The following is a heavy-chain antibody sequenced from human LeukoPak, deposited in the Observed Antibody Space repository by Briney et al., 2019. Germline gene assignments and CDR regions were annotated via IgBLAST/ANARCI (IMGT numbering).Heavy chain of an antibody. CDR3: AKGGLWFGNLLVPL. CDR2: ISYDGSKK. Sequence: GGSLRLSCAASGFTFSSYGMHWVRQAPGKGLEWVAVISYDGSKKYYADSVKGRFTISRDNSKNTLYLRMNSLRVEDTAVHYCAKGGLWFGNLLVPLWGQGTLVTVSS. CDR1: GFTFSSYG. V-gene: IGHV3-30*18. D-gene: IGHD3-10*01. J-gene: IGHJ4*02.